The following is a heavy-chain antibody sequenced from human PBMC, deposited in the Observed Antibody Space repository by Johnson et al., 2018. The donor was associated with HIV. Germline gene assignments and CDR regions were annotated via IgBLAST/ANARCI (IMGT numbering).Heavy chain of an antibody. Sequence: VQLVESGGGVVQPGGSLRVSCTASGFTFDEYGMSWVRQAPGKGLEWVSVIYSGGSTYYEDSVKGRFTISRDNSKNTLYLQMNSLRAEDPAVYYCANRHGPIVVATHAAFDIWGKGTMVTVSS. CDR1: GFTFDEYG. J-gene: IGHJ3*02. D-gene: IGHD1-26*01. CDR2: IYSGGST. CDR3: ANRHGPIVVATHAAFDI. V-gene: IGHV3-66*01.